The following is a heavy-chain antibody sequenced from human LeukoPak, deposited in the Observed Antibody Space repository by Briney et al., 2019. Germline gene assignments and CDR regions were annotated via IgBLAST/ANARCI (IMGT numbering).Heavy chain of an antibody. CDR3: ARVLMWFGEPKYCFDS. V-gene: IGHV4-38-2*01. J-gene: IGHJ4*02. CDR1: GYSISSGFY. CDR2: VFHSGTT. D-gene: IGHD3-10*01. Sequence: SETLSLTCAVSGYSISSGFYGAWIRQPPGKGLEYIGSVFHSGTTYYNPSLKSRVTISVDTSKNQFSLNLSSVTAADTAVYFCARVLMWFGEPKYCFDSWGQGTLVTVSS.